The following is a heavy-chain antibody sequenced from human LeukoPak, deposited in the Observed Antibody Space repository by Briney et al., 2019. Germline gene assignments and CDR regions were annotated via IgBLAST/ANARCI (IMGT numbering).Heavy chain of an antibody. CDR3: AKDLQRMRPSGSCSPLTPPVFDY. V-gene: IGHV3-30*18. J-gene: IGHJ4*02. CDR2: ISYDGSNK. Sequence: SGGSLRLSCAASGFTFSSYGMHWVRQAPGKGLEWVAVISYDGSNKYYADSVKGRFTISRDNSKNTLYLQMNSLTAEDTAVYYCAKDLQRMRPSGSCSPLTPPVFDYWGQGTLVIVSS. CDR1: GFTFSSYG. D-gene: IGHD1-26*01.